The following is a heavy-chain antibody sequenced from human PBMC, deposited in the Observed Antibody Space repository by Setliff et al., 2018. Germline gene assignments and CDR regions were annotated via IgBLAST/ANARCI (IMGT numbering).Heavy chain of an antibody. CDR1: GYTFRSYG. J-gene: IGHJ1*01. Sequence: ASVKVSCKASGYTFRSYGISWVRQAPGQGLEWMGWISAYNGFIVYAQKFQGRVTMTTDTPTNTAYMELRSLRSDDTAVYYCARERATRVVEPDQAFFHHWGQGTLVTVSS. CDR2: ISAYNGFI. D-gene: IGHD2-15*01. V-gene: IGHV1-18*01. CDR3: ARERATRVVEPDQAFFHH.